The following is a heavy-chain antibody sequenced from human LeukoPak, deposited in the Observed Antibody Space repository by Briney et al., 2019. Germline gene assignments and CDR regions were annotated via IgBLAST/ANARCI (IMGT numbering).Heavy chain of an antibody. V-gene: IGHV4-59*01. J-gene: IGHJ6*03. D-gene: IGHD4-17*01. CDR2: IYYSGST. Sequence: SETLSLTCPVSGGSISSYYWSWIRQPPGKGLEWIGYIYYSGSTNYNPSLKSRVTISVDTSKNQFSLKLSSVTAADTAVYYCARVTVTTIYYYYHYMDVWGKGTTVTVSS. CDR1: GGSISSYY. CDR3: ARVTVTTIYYYYHYMDV.